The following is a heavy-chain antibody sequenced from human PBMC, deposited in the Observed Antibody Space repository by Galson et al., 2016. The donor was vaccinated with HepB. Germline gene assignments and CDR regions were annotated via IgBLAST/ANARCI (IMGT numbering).Heavy chain of an antibody. J-gene: IGHJ3*02. CDR3: ARDLGPNAFDI. Sequence: SVKVSCKASGGTFGNHAIHWVRRAPGQGLEWMGGVIPIFESSSSAQKFLGRVTITADKSSTTAYMELSSLRSEDTAVYYCARDLGPNAFDIWGQGTMVIVS. V-gene: IGHV1-69*06. CDR2: VIPIFESS. CDR1: GGTFGNHA. D-gene: IGHD7-27*01.